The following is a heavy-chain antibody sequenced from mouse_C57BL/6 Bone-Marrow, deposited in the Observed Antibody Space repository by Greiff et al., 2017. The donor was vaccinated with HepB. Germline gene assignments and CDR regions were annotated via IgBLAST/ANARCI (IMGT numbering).Heavy chain of an antibody. CDR1: GYTFTSYW. CDR3: AIYGNYALFAY. Sequence: VQLQQPGAELVMPGASVKLSCKASGYTFTSYWMHWVKQRPGQGLEWIGEIDPSDSYTNYNQKFKGKSTLTVDKSSSTAYMQLSSLTSEDSAVYYCAIYGNYALFAYWGQGTLVTVSA. J-gene: IGHJ3*01. D-gene: IGHD2-1*01. V-gene: IGHV1-69*01. CDR2: IDPSDSYT.